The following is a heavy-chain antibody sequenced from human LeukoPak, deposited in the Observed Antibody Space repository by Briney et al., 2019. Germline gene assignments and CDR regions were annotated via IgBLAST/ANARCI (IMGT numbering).Heavy chain of an antibody. CDR1: GXXIXSYY. CDR3: ARLWEGYDSSGYYSNFDY. D-gene: IGHD3-22*01. CDR2: IYYSGST. V-gene: IGHV4-59*08. J-gene: IGHJ4*02. Sequence: PSEXXSXTCTXXGXXIXSYYWXWIRQPPGKGLEWIGYIYYSGSTNYNPSLKSRVTISVDTSKNQFSLKLSSVTAADTAVYYCARLWEGYDSSGYYSNFDYWGQGTLVTVSS.